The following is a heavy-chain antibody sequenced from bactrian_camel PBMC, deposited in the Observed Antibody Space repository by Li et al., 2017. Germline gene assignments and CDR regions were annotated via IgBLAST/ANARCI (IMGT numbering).Heavy chain of an antibody. CDR2: IRTGGGPT. V-gene: IGHV3-3*01. CDR1: DYTYSSSC. J-gene: IGHJ6*01. CDR3: AADLRLSCSIWAGDYYS. Sequence: VQLVESGGGSVQAGGSLRLSCRTSDYTYSSSCMAWFRQAPGKEREVVATIRTGGGPTYHTDSVKGRFTISEDSAKDTVYLQMNSLKAEDTAMYYCAADLRLSCSIWAGDYYSWGQGTQVTVS. D-gene: IGHD4*01.